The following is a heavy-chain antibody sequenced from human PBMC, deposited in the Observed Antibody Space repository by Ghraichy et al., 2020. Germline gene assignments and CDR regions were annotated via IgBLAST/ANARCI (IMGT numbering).Heavy chain of an antibody. CDR2: IYYSGST. D-gene: IGHD3-10*01. V-gene: IGHV4-31*03. J-gene: IGHJ4*02. CDR1: GGSISSGGYY. CDR3: ARPYSGGSWSHYFDY. Sequence: SETLSLTCTVSGGSISSGGYYWSWIRQHPGKGLEWIGCIYYSGSTYYNPSLKSRVTISVDTSKNQFSLKLSSVTAADPAVYYCARPYSGGSWSHYFDYWGQGTLVTVSS.